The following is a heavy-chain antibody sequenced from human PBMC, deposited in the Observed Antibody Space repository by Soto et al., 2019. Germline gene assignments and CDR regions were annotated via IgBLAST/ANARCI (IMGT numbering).Heavy chain of an antibody. CDR1: GLSFDSFA. V-gene: IGHV3-23*01. CDR3: AKWTYLDF. CDR2: IVGSDAKT. J-gene: IGHJ4*02. Sequence: AGSLRLSSTTSGLSFDSFALTWVRQAPGQGLDWVATIVGSDAKTHYADSVKGRFSISRDTSRNTVYLQMNNLRADDTAIYYCAKWTYLDFLGQGTRVT. D-gene: IGHD5-12*01.